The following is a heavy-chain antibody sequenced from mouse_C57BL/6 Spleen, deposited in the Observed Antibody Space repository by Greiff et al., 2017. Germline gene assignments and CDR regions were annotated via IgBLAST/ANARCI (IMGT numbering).Heavy chain of an antibody. V-gene: IGHV14-3*01. J-gene: IGHJ2*01. CDR3: ASGSSFYYYDY. Sequence: VQLQQSVAELVRPGASVKLSCTASGFNIKNTYMHWVKQRPEQGLEWIGRIDPANGNTKYAPKFQVKATVTADTSSDTSYLQLSSLTSEDTSIYYCASGSSFYYYDYWGQGTTLTVSS. D-gene: IGHD1-1*01. CDR1: GFNIKNTY. CDR2: IDPANGNT.